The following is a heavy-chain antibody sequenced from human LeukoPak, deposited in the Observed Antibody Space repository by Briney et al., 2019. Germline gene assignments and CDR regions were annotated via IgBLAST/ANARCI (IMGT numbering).Heavy chain of an antibody. CDR1: GFTFGDYA. J-gene: IGHJ3*02. CDR2: IRSKADGGTT. Sequence: GGSLRLSCTASGFTFGDYAMSWVRQAPGKGLEWVGFIRSKADGGTTEYAASVKGRFTISRDDSKSIAYLQMNSLKTEDTAVYYCTRDRGITMVRGVIVVGAFDIWGQGTMVTVSS. V-gene: IGHV3-49*04. CDR3: TRDRGITMVRGVIVVGAFDI. D-gene: IGHD3-10*01.